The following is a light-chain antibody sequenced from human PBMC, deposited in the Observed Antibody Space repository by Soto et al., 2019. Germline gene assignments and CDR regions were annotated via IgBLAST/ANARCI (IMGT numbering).Light chain of an antibody. Sequence: EIVMTQSPATLSVSPGERATLSCRASQSVSSNLAWYQQKPGQAPRLLIYGASTRATGIPARFSGSGSGTEFTHPISSLQSGDCAVYYCQQYNNWPPGTFGQGTKVEIK. CDR2: GAS. CDR1: QSVSSN. V-gene: IGKV3-15*01. CDR3: QQYNNWPPGT. J-gene: IGKJ1*01.